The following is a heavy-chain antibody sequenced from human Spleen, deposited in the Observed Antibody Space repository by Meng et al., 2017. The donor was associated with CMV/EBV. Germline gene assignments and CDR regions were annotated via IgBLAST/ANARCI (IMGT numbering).Heavy chain of an antibody. J-gene: IGHJ4*02. Sequence: GGSLRLSCTASGFKFGDYAMTWVRQAPGKGLAWVSLVYHGGTTKYADSVKGRFTISTDNSENTLHLLMTSLRTEDTATYYCARGRYGSELFWGRGTLVTVSS. CDR2: VYHGGTT. CDR1: GFKFGDYA. CDR3: ARGRYGSELF. V-gene: IGHV3-66*02. D-gene: IGHD3-10*01.